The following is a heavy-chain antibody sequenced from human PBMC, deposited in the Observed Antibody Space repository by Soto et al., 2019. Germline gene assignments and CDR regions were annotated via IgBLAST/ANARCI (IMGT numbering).Heavy chain of an antibody. CDR3: ARDRRQWPLEDYYYGMDV. Sequence: ASVKVSCKASGYTFTGYYIHWVRQAPGQGLERMGWINPNSGGTNYAQKFQGWVTMTRDTSISTAYMELSRLRSDDTAVYYCARDRRQWPLEDYYYGMDVWGQGTTVTVSS. J-gene: IGHJ6*02. CDR1: GYTFTGYY. D-gene: IGHD6-19*01. CDR2: INPNSGGT. V-gene: IGHV1-2*04.